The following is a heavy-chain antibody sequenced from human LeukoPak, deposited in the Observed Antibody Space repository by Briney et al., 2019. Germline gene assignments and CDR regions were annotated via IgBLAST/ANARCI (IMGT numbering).Heavy chain of an antibody. D-gene: IGHD6-13*01. Sequence: GGSLRLSCAASGFTFSSYGMHWVRQAPGKGLEWVAFIRYDGSNKYYEDSVKGRFTISRDNSKNTLYLQMNSLRAEDTAVYYCARVWAAAQGGPWFDPWGQGTLVTVSS. CDR1: GFTFSSYG. CDR3: ARVWAAAQGGPWFDP. V-gene: IGHV3-30*02. CDR2: IRYDGSNK. J-gene: IGHJ5*02.